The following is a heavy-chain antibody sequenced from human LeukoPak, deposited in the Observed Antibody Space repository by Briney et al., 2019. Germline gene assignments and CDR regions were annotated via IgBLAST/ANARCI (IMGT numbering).Heavy chain of an antibody. J-gene: IGHJ4*02. CDR1: GFTFSSHA. CDR3: AKNPLVSGTIYFDS. CDR2: ISGSGDNR. D-gene: IGHD6-19*01. Sequence: GSLRLSCAASGFTFSSHAMSWVRQAPGKGLEWVSSISGSGDNRNYADSVKGRFTISRDNSKSTLYLEMNSLRAEDTAIYYCAKNPLVSGTIYFDSWGQGTLLTVSS. V-gene: IGHV3-23*01.